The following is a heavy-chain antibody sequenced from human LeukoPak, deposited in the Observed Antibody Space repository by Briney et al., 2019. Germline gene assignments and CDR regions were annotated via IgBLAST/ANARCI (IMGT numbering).Heavy chain of an antibody. D-gene: IGHD3-3*01. J-gene: IGHJ3*02. V-gene: IGHV3-23*01. CDR2: ISGSGDNT. Sequence: GGSLRLSCAASGFTFGSYAMSWVRQAPGKGLEWVSVISGSGDNTYYADSVKGRFTISRDNSKTTLYLQMNSLRAEDTAVYYCAKDKMYSDFWSGHDAFDIWGQGTMVTVSS. CDR1: GFTFGSYA. CDR3: AKDKMYSDFWSGHDAFDI.